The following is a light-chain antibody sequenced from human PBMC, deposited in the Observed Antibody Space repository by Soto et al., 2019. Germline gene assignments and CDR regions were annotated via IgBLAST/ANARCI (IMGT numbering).Light chain of an antibody. CDR1: QSINSN. V-gene: IGKV3-15*01. CDR3: QQYNDWPRT. CDR2: GAS. J-gene: IGKJ1*01. Sequence: EIVMTQSPATLSVSPGEAATLSCRASQSINSNLAWYQQKPGQAPRLLIYGASTRATSIPARFSGSGSGTGFTLTISSLQSEDFAVYYCQQYNDWPRTFGQGTKVEIK.